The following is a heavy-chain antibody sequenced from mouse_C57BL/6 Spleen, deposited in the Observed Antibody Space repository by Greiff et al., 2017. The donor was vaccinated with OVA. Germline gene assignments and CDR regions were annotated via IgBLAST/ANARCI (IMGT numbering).Heavy chain of an antibody. CDR2: IDPENGDT. D-gene: IGHD2-5*01. Sequence: EVKLMESGAELVRPGASVKLSCTASGFNIKDDYMHWVKQRPEQGLEWIGWIDPENGDTEYASKFQGKATITADTSSNTAYLQLSSLTSEDTAVYYCYYSNYDFDVWGTGTTVTVSS. CDR1: GFNIKDDY. CDR3: YYSNYDFDV. V-gene: IGHV14-4*01. J-gene: IGHJ1*03.